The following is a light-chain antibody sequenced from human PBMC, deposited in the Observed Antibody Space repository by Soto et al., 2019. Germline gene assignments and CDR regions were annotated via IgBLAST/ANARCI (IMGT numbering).Light chain of an antibody. CDR1: QSISRW. CDR2: DAS. V-gene: IGKV1-5*01. CDR3: QQYNSHWT. J-gene: IGKJ1*01. Sequence: DSPATNSPSTLSASVKDRETISFRASQSISRWLAWYQQKPGKAPNLLIYDASSLQSGVPSRFSGIGSGTEFTLTISSLQPDDFATYYCQQYNSHWTSGQGTKVDI.